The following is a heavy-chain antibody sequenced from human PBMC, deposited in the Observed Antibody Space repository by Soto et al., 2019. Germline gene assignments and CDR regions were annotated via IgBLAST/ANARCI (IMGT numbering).Heavy chain of an antibody. CDR2: ISGSGGST. CDR3: AKGGYDSSGYSYPLYRAFDI. D-gene: IGHD3-22*01. CDR1: GFTFSSYA. V-gene: IGHV3-23*01. Sequence: GGSLRLSCAASGFTFSSYAMSWVRQAPGKGLEWVSAISGSGGSTYYADSVKGRFTISRDNSKNTLYLQMNSLRAEDTAVYYCAKGGYDSSGYSYPLYRAFDIWGQGTMVTVSS. J-gene: IGHJ3*02.